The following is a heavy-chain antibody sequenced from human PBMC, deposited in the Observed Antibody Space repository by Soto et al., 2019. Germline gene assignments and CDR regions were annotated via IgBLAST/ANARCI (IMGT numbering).Heavy chain of an antibody. Sequence: PGGSLTLSCAASGFTFSSYSMNWVRQAPGKGLEWVSSISSSSSYIYYADSVKGRFTISRDNAKNSLYLQMNSLRAEDTAVYYCARLPSTRAAEGYYYYYGMDVWGQGTTVTVSS. CDR1: GFTFSSYS. CDR2: ISSSSSYI. CDR3: ARLPSTRAAEGYYYYYGMDV. J-gene: IGHJ6*02. V-gene: IGHV3-21*01. D-gene: IGHD6-13*01.